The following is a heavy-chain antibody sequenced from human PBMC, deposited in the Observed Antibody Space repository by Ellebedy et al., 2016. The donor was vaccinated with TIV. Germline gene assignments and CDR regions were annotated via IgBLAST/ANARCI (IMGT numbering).Heavy chain of an antibody. CDR2: ITGSGDRT. CDR3: AKDSGKYGWNSKY. D-gene: IGHD1-7*01. Sequence: PGGSLRLSCATSGFTFDKFAMRWFRQAPGQGLEWVSAITGSGDRTFYADSVKGRFTVSRDTSKNTLYLQMNSLRAEDTAIYYCAKDSGKYGWNSKYWGQGTQVTVSS. V-gene: IGHV3-23*01. CDR1: GFTFDKFA. J-gene: IGHJ4*02.